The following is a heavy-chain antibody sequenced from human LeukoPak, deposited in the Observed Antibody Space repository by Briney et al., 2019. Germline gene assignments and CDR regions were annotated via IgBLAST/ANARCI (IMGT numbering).Heavy chain of an antibody. J-gene: IGHJ5*02. D-gene: IGHD5-18*01. CDR1: GFTFSSYG. CDR3: AKDREIQLWLLNDNWFDP. Sequence: GGSLRLSCAASGFTFSSYGMHWVRQAPGKGLEWVGFIRYDGSNKYYADSVKGRFTISRDNSKNTLYLQMNSLRAEDTAVYYCAKDREIQLWLLNDNWFDPWGQGTLVTVSS. CDR2: IRYDGSNK. V-gene: IGHV3-30*02.